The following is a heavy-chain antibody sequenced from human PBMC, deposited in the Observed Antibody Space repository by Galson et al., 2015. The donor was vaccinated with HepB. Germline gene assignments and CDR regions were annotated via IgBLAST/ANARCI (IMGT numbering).Heavy chain of an antibody. D-gene: IGHD3-22*01. V-gene: IGHV6-1*01. J-gene: IGHJ5*02. CDR2: TYYRSRWFN. CDR3: ARDPKYSDSSAYISWFDA. CDR1: GDSVSANGIA. Sequence: CAISGDSVSANGIAWSWIRQSPSRGLEWLGRTYYRSRWFNDYAESVKSRISINSDASKNQFSLHLNSVIPEDTAVYYCARDPKYSDSSAYISWFDAWGQGTLVTVSS.